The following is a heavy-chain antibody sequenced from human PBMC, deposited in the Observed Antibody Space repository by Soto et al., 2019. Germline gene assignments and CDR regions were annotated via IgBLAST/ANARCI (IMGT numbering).Heavy chain of an antibody. J-gene: IGHJ4*02. CDR2: ISSSSSTI. CDR1: GFTFSSYS. Sequence: GGSLRLSCAASGFTFSSYSMNWVRQAPGKGLEWVSYISSSSSTIYYAGSVKGRFTISRDNAKNSLYLQMNSLRAEDTAVYYCAREELYFWSGHFDYWGQGTLVTVSS. D-gene: IGHD3-3*01. CDR3: AREELYFWSGHFDY. V-gene: IGHV3-48*01.